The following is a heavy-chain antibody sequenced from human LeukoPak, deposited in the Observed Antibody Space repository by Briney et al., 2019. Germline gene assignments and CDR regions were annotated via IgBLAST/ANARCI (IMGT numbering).Heavy chain of an antibody. Sequence: PSETLSLTCTVSGDSINSLDLWSWVRQPPGKGLEWIGYIYYSGSTNYNPSLKSRVTISVDTSKNQFSLKLSSVTAADTAVYYCARERGKRDWFDPWGQGTLVTVSS. V-gene: IGHV4-59*11. CDR2: IYYSGST. J-gene: IGHJ5*02. CDR1: GDSINSLDL. CDR3: ARERGKRDWFDP.